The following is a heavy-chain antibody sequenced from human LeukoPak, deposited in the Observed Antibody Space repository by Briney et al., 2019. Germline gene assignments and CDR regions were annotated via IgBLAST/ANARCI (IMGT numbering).Heavy chain of an antibody. V-gene: IGHV3-33*06. J-gene: IGHJ4*02. CDR2: RWYDGSNK. D-gene: IGHD2-2*01. Sequence: PGRSLRLSCAASGFTFSSYGMHWVRQAPGKGLEWVAVRWYDGSNKYYADSVKGRFTISRDNSKNTLYLQMNGLRAEDTAVYYCAKGALGYCSSTSCPSGLDFDYWGQGTLVTVSS. CDR1: GFTFSSYG. CDR3: AKGALGYCSSTSCPSGLDFDY.